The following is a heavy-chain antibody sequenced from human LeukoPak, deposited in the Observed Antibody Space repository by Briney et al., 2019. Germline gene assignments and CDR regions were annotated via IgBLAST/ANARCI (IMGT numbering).Heavy chain of an antibody. D-gene: IGHD6-19*01. Sequence: GRSLRPSCAASGFTFDDYAMHWVRQAPGKGLEWVSGISWNSGSIGYADSVKGQFTISRDNAKNSLYLQMNSLRAEDTALYYCAKSVEAAVAGAIDYWGQGTLVTVSS. CDR2: ISWNSGSI. CDR3: AKSVEAAVAGAIDY. J-gene: IGHJ4*02. CDR1: GFTFDDYA. V-gene: IGHV3-9*01.